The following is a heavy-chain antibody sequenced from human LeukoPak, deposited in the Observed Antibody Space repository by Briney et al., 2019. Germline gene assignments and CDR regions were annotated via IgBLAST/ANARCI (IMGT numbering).Heavy chain of an antibody. D-gene: IGHD5-18*01. CDR3: VGGYSYGNHAFDI. Sequence: PSETLSLTCAVSGYSISSGYYWGWIRQAPGKGLEWIGSIYHSGSTYYNPSLKSRVTISVDTSKNQFSLKLSSVTAADTAVYYCVGGYSYGNHAFDIWGQGTMVTVSS. CDR1: GYSISSGYY. CDR2: IYHSGST. J-gene: IGHJ3*02. V-gene: IGHV4-38-2*01.